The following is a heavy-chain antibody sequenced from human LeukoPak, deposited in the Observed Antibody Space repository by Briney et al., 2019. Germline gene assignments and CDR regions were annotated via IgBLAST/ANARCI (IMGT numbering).Heavy chain of an antibody. CDR3: ARGKRTTMMNYGMDV. V-gene: IGHV4-34*01. J-gene: IGHJ6*02. CDR1: GGSISSYY. D-gene: IGHD3-22*01. Sequence: PSETLSLTCTVSGGSISSYYWSWIRQPPGKGLEWIGEINHSGSTNYNPSLKSRVTISVDTSKNQFSLKLSSVTAADTAVYYCARGKRTTMMNYGMDVWGQGTTVTVSS. CDR2: INHSGST.